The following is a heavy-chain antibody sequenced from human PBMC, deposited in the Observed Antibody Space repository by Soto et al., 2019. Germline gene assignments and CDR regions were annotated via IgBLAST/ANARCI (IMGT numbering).Heavy chain of an antibody. CDR3: VRDGVAAGKGLDY. CDR2: IYYSGST. V-gene: IGHV4-30-4*01. Sequence: QVQLQESGPGLVKPSQTLSLTCTVSGGSISSGDYYWSWIRQPPGKGLEWIGYIYYSGSTYYNPSLKSRVTISVDTSKNQFSLKLSSVTAADTAVYYCVRDGVAAGKGLDYWGQGTLVTVSS. J-gene: IGHJ4*02. D-gene: IGHD3-3*01. CDR1: GGSISSGDYY.